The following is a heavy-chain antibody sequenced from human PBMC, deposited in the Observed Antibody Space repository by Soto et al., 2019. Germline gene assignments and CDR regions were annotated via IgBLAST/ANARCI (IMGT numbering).Heavy chain of an antibody. J-gene: IGHJ4*02. V-gene: IGHV1-69*13. CDR2: IIPVFGKA. D-gene: IGHD3-22*01. CDR3: ARDGTLYDSSAYYYVY. CDR1: GGTFSRYA. Sequence: SVKVSCKASGGTFSRYAINWLRQAPGQGLEWMGGIIPVFGKANYAQKFQGRVTITADESTTTGYMELRSLTSEDTAVYYCARDGTLYDSSAYYYVYWGQGTLVTVSS.